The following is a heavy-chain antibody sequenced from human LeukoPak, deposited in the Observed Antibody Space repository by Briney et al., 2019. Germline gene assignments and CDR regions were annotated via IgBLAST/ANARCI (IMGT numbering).Heavy chain of an antibody. CDR3: ARHWESGSYLGWYFDY. J-gene: IGHJ4*02. Sequence: SETLSLTRTVSGGSMSSYYWSWIQQPPGKGLEWIGSIYYSGSTNYNPSLKSRVTISVDTSKNQFSLRLSSVTAADTAVYYCARHWESGSYLGWYFDYWGQGTLVTVSS. CDR2: IYYSGST. CDR1: GGSMSSYY. D-gene: IGHD1-26*01. V-gene: IGHV4-59*01.